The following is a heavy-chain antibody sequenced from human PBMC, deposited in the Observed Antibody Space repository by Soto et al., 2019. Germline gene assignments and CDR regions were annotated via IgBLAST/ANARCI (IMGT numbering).Heavy chain of an antibody. D-gene: IGHD6-19*01. V-gene: IGHV3-33*08. Sequence: VQVLESGGGLLQPGGSLRLSCAASGFTFSSYGMHWVRQAPGKGLEWVAVIWYDGSNKYYADSVKGRFTISRDNSKNTLYLQMNSLRAEDTAVYYCARDIGIAVAGWGNWFDPWGQGTLVTVSS. CDR2: IWYDGSNK. CDR3: ARDIGIAVAGWGNWFDP. J-gene: IGHJ5*02. CDR1: GFTFSSYG.